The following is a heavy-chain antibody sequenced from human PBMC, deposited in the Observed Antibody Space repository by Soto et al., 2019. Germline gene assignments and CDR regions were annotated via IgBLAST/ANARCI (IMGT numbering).Heavy chain of an antibody. V-gene: IGHV3-23*01. D-gene: IGHD3-10*01. CDR3: AGDPYHYGSAF. CDR1: GFTFSTYA. J-gene: IGHJ4*02. CDR2: LTPSGGET. Sequence: EAQLLESGGGLVRPGGSLRLSCVASGFTFSTYAMSWVRQAPGKGLEWVSALTPSGGETYYAGSVKGRFTVSRDNAKNSLYLQMNSLRAEDTAVYYCAGDPYHYGSAFWGQGTLVTVSS.